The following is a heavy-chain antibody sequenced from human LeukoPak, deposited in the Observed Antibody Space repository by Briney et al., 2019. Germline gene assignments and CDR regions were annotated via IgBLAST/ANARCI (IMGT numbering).Heavy chain of an antibody. Sequence: SETLSLTCTVSGGSISSYYWSWIRQPPGKGLEWIGYIYYSGSTNYNPSLKSRVTISVDTSKNQFSLKLSSVTAADTAVYYCARGYGDYVPNDYWGQGTLVTVSS. CDR1: GGSISSYY. V-gene: IGHV4-59*01. CDR2: IYYSGST. CDR3: ARGYGDYVPNDY. J-gene: IGHJ4*02. D-gene: IGHD4-17*01.